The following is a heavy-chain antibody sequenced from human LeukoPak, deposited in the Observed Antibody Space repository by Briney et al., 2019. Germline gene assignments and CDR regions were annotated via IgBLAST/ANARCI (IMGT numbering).Heavy chain of an antibody. CDR3: AREGTATTNQYNWFDP. Sequence: SETLSLTCTVSGGSISSNNYYWGWIRQPPGKGLEWIGNVYYSGSTYYNPSLKSRVTISVDTSKNQFSLKLSSVTAADTAVYYCAREGTATTNQYNWFDPWGQGTLVTASS. D-gene: IGHD2-8*01. J-gene: IGHJ5*02. CDR1: GGSISSNNYY. CDR2: VYYSGST. V-gene: IGHV4-39*07.